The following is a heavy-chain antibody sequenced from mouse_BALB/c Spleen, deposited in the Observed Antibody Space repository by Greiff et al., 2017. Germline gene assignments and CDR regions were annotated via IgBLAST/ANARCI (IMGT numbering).Heavy chain of an antibody. CDR1: GFTFSSYT. CDR2: ISNGGGST. CDR3: ARHSPITTYYAMDY. D-gene: IGHD1-2*01. J-gene: IGHJ4*01. Sequence: EVKLVESGGGLVQPGGSLKLSCAASGFTFSSYTMSWVRQTPEKRLEWVAYISNGGGSTYYPDTVKGRFTISRDNAKNTLYLQMSSLKSEDTAMYYCARHSPITTYYAMDYWGQGTSVTVSS. V-gene: IGHV5-12-2*01.